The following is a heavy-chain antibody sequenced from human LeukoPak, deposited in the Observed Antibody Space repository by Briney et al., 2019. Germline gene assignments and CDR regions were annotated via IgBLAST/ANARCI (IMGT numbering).Heavy chain of an antibody. CDR2: MYYSGST. V-gene: IGHV4-59*01. D-gene: IGHD1-26*01. J-gene: IGHJ5*02. CDR1: GGSISNYY. CDR3: ARGGSGSYYDWFDP. Sequence: SETLSLTCTVSGGSISNYYWSWIRQPPGKGLEWIGYMYYSGSTNYNPSLKSRVTISVDTSKNQFSLKLGSVTAADTAVYYCARGGSGSYYDWFDPWGQGTLVTVSS.